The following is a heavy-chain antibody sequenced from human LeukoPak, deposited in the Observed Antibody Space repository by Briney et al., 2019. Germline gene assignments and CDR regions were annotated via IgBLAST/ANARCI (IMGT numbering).Heavy chain of an antibody. J-gene: IGHJ5*02. D-gene: IGHD3-16*01. CDR2: IGGSVAGT. CDR3: AKVWGTVKSYWFDP. Sequence: PGGSLRLSCSASGFTFSTYAMSWVRQAPGKGLEWVSTIGGSVAGTYYADSVKGRFTISRDNSKNTVFLQMNSLRGDDTAVYYCAKVWGTVKSYWFDPWGQGTLVTVSS. CDR1: GFTFSTYA. V-gene: IGHV3-23*01.